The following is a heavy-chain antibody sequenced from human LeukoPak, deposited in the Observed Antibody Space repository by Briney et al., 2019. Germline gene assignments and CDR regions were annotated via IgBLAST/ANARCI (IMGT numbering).Heavy chain of an antibody. D-gene: IGHD5-24*01. V-gene: IGHV3-9*01. CDR2: ISWNSGSI. CDR1: GFTFDDYA. Sequence: GGSLRLSCAASGFTFDDYAMHWVRQAPGKGLEWVSGISWNSGSIGYADSVKGRFTISRDNAKNSLYLQMNSLRAEDTALYYCAALSSWDGYTRYFDYWGQGTLVTVSS. J-gene: IGHJ4*02. CDR3: AALSSWDGYTRYFDY.